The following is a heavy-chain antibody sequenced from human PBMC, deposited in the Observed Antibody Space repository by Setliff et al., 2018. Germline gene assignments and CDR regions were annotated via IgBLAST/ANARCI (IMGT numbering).Heavy chain of an antibody. J-gene: IGHJ4*02. CDR1: GYSISNDYF. CDR3: AKHRSYFDY. CDR2: IYHSGST. Sequence: ETLSLTCTVSGYSISNDYFWGWIRQPPGKGLEWIGSIYHSGSTSYYPSLKSRVTISVDTSKNQFSLNLSSVTAADTAVYYCAKHRSYFDYWGQGTLVTVST. V-gene: IGHV4-38-2*02.